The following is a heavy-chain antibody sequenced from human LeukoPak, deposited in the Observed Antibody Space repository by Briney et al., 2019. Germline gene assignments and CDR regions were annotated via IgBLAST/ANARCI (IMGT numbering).Heavy chain of an antibody. J-gene: IGHJ4*02. CDR3: ARDLIVGTTIRYYFDY. CDR2: ISYDGSDK. V-gene: IGHV3-33*05. CDR1: GFTFSSLG. Sequence: GGSLRLSCAASGFTFSSLGMHWVRQAPGKGLEWVAVISYDGSDKYYADSVKGRFTISRDNSKNTLYLQMNSLRAEDTAVYYCARDLIVGTTIRYYFDYWGQGTLVTVSS. D-gene: IGHD1-26*01.